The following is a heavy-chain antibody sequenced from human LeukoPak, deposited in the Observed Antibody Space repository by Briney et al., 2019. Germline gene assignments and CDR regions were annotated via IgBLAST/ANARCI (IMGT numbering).Heavy chain of an antibody. CDR2: IYSGGST. V-gene: IGHV3-53*01. CDR3: ARDRYYDSSGYSSVDFDY. Sequence: PGGSLRLSCAASGFTVSSNYMSWVRQAPGKGLEWVSVIYSGGSTYYADSVKGRFTISRDNSKNTLYLQMNSLRAEDTAVYYCARDRYYDSSGYSSVDFDYWGQGTLVTVSS. CDR1: GFTVSSNY. D-gene: IGHD3-22*01. J-gene: IGHJ4*02.